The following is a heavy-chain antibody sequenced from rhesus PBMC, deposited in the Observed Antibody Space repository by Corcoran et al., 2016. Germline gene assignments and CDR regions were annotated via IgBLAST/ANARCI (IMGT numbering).Heavy chain of an antibody. Sequence: QVQLQQWGEGLVKPSETLSLTCAVYGGSISSNYWSCIRQPPGQGLEWIGRIRSGGSTNYNPARKSRVTISIDTAKNQFSLKLSAVTAADTAVYYCARDVGSWSPYFDYWGQGVLVTVSS. J-gene: IGHJ4*01. V-gene: IGHV4-160*01. D-gene: IGHD6-13*01. CDR2: IRSGGST. CDR3: ARDVGSWSPYFDY. CDR1: GGSISSNY.